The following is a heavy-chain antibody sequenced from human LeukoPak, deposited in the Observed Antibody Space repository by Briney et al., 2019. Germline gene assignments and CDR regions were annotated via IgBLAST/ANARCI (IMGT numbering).Heavy chain of an antibody. Sequence: GGSLRLPCAASGFTFSSYSMNWVRQAPGKGLEWVSSISSSSSYIYYADSVKGRFTISRDNAKNSLYLQMNSLRAEDTAVYYCARDNTVDIVATIPYYYYYMDVWGKGTTVTVSS. J-gene: IGHJ6*03. D-gene: IGHD5-12*01. CDR1: GFTFSSYS. CDR2: ISSSSSYI. V-gene: IGHV3-21*01. CDR3: ARDNTVDIVATIPYYYYYMDV.